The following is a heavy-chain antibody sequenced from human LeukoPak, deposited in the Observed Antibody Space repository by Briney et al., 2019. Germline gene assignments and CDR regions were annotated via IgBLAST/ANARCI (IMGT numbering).Heavy chain of an antibody. J-gene: IGHJ4*02. CDR1: ASSFKSYS. V-gene: IGHV3-21*01. Sequence: GGSLRLSCGAAASSFKSYSMNWARQAPGKGLEWISFITSTSSDLFYADSVKGRFTVSRDNARNSLYLQMNNLRAEDTAVYYCARAAGHYFDYWGQGSLVTVSS. CDR3: ARAAGHYFDY. CDR2: ITSTSSDL. D-gene: IGHD3-10*01.